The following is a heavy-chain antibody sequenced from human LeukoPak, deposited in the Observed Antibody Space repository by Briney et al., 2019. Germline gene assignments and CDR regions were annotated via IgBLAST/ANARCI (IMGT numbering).Heavy chain of an antibody. V-gene: IGHV7-4-1*02. Sequence: GASVKVSCKASGYTFTSYAMNWVRQAPGQGLEWMGWINTNTGNPTYAQGFTGRFVFSLDTSVSTAYLQISSLKAEDTAVYYCARGSPQYYYDSSDHDYWGQGTLVTVSS. D-gene: IGHD3-22*01. J-gene: IGHJ4*02. CDR3: ARGSPQYYYDSSDHDY. CDR1: GYTFTSYA. CDR2: INTNTGNP.